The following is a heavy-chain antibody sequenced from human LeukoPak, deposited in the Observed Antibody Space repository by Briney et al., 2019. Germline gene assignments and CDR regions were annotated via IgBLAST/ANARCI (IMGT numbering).Heavy chain of an antibody. CDR1: GFTFSSYA. V-gene: IGHV3-23*01. J-gene: IGHJ4*02. CDR3: ASHIQGPVGCFDY. CDR2: ISGSGGST. D-gene: IGHD4-23*01. Sequence: GGSLRPSCAASGFTFSSYAMSWVRQAPGKGLEWVSAISGSGGSTYYADSVKGRFTISRDNSKNTLYLQMNSLRAEDTAVYYCASHIQGPVGCFDYWGQGTLVTVSS.